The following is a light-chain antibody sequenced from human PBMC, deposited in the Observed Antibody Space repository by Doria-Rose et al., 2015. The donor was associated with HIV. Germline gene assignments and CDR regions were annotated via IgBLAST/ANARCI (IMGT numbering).Light chain of an antibody. J-gene: IGKJ1*01. Sequence: EIRVTQSPSTLSASVGDRVTITCRDSQSISNWLAWYQQKPGQAPKLLIYKASTLQSGVPSRFRGSGSGTEFTLTINSLQPDDFATYYCQHFDKYFSWTFGHGTKVDIK. CDR3: QHFDKYFSWT. V-gene: IGKV1-5*03. CDR1: QSISNW. CDR2: KAS.